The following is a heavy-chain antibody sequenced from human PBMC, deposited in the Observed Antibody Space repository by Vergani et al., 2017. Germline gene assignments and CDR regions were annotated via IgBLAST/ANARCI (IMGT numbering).Heavy chain of an antibody. CDR1: EYSFGNYW. CDR2: IYPADSDT. D-gene: IGHD1-1*01. J-gene: IGHJ4*02. V-gene: IGHV5-51*01. CDR3: ARHTTYTDS. Sequence: EVELVQSGPEMRKPGASLKISCKGSEYSFGNYWIGWVRQMPGKGLEWMGIIYPADSDTRYSPSFQGQVTISADKSISTAFLQWDSLKASDTALYCCARHTTYTDSGGQGTLVTVSS.